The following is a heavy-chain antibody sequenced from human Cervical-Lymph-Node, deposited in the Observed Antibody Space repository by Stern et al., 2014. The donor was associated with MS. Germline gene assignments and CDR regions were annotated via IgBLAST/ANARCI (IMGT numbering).Heavy chain of an antibody. CDR2: ISYDGSNK. CDR3: ARENYDILTGYSDPSAGFDY. Sequence: VQLVESGGGVVQPGRSLRLSCAASGFAFSSYAMHWVRQAPGKGLEWVALISYDGSNKYYGDSVKGRFTISRVNSKNTLYLEMNRLRAEDTAVYYCARENYDILTGYSDPSAGFDYWGQGTLVTVSS. J-gene: IGHJ4*02. V-gene: IGHV3-30*04. CDR1: GFAFSSYA. D-gene: IGHD3-9*01.